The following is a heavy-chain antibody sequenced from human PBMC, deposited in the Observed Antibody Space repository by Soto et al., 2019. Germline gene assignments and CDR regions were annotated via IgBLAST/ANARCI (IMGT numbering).Heavy chain of an antibody. D-gene: IGHD5-18*01. V-gene: IGHV3-30-3*01. CDR3: AREDTTMVTLDC. CDR2: ISYDGSNK. J-gene: IGHJ4*02. Sequence: QVQLVESGGGVVQPGRPLRLSCAASRFTFSNYAMHWVRQAPGKGLEWVAVISYDGSNKYYADSVKGRFTISRDNSKNTLSLQMSSLTAADTAVYYCAREDTTMVTLDCWGQGTLVTVSS. CDR1: RFTFSNYA.